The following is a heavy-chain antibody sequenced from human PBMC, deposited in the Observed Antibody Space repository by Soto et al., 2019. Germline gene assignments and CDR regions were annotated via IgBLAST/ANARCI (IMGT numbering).Heavy chain of an antibody. D-gene: IGHD2-2*02. CDR3: ARRASRYCSNTSCYTGVWFDP. J-gene: IGHJ5*02. V-gene: IGHV4-4*02. CDR2: IYHSGST. Sequence: SETLSLTCAVSGGSISSTNWWTWVRQPPGKGLEWIGEIYHSGSTNYNPSLKSRVTISVDTSKNQFSLKLSSVTAADTAVYYCARRASRYCSNTSCYTGVWFDPWGQGTLVTVSS. CDR1: GGSISSTNW.